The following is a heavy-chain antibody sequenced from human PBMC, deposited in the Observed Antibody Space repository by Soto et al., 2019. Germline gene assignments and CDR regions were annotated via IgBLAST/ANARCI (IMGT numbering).Heavy chain of an antibody. V-gene: IGHV1-69*18. CDR2: IIPLFST. J-gene: IGHJ4*02. D-gene: IGHD6-19*01. Sequence: QVQLVQSGAEVKKPGSSVKVSCKASRDTFRNYAFTWVRQAPGQGLEWMGTIIPLFSTRYAQKFQGRVTMTADESTSTVYMDLSSLKSDDTAVYYCARDPGIAVVGRGTSFEHWGQGTLVTVSS. CDR1: RDTFRNYA. CDR3: ARDPGIAVVGRGTSFEH.